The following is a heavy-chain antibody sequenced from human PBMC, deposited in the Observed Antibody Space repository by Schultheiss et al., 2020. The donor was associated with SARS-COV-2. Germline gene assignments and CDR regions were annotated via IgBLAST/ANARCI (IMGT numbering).Heavy chain of an antibody. CDR3: TTADGDYSNY. D-gene: IGHD4-11*01. Sequence: GGSLRLSCAASGFTFSSYEMNWVRQAPGKGLEWVSYISSSGSTIYYADSVKGRFTISRDNAKNSLYLQMNSLKTEDTAVYYCTTADGDYSNYWGQGTLVTVSS. CDR1: GFTFSSYE. V-gene: IGHV3-48*03. CDR2: ISSSGSTI. J-gene: IGHJ4*02.